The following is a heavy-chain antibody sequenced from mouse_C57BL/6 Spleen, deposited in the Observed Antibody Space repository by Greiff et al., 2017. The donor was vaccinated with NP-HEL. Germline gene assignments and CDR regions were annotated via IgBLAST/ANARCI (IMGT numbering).Heavy chain of an antibody. CDR1: GYTFTSYW. CDR3: AREDYDYRVGAIDY. V-gene: IGHV1-64*01. Sequence: QVQLQQPGAELVQPGASVKLSCKASGYTFTSYWMHWVQQRPGQGLEWIGMIHPNTGSTNYNEKFKSKATLTVDKSSSTAYMQLSSLTSEDSAAYYCAREDYDYRVGAIDYWGQGTSVTVSS. J-gene: IGHJ4*01. CDR2: IHPNTGST. D-gene: IGHD2-4*01.